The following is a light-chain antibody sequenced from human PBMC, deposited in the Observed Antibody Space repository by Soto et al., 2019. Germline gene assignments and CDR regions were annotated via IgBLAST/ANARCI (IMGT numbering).Light chain of an antibody. J-gene: IGLJ1*01. CDR2: EVS. V-gene: IGLV2-14*03. CDR1: SSDVGAYDF. CDR3: SSDTSSSTRV. Sequence: QSALTQPASVSGSPGQSITISCTGTSSDVGAYDFVSWYQQHPDKAPKLMIYEVSNRPSGVSNRFSGSKSVNTATLTISGLQAEDEDDYYCSSDTSSSTRVFGTGTKVTVL.